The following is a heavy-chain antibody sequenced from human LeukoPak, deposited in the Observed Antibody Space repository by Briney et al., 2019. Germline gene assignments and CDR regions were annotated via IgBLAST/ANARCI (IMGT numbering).Heavy chain of an antibody. CDR2: INHSGST. D-gene: IGHD3-9*01. Sequence: SETLSLTCAVYGGSFSGYYWSWIRQPPGKGLEWIWEINHSGSTNYNPSLKSRVTISVDTSTNQFSLKLSSVTAADTAVYYCARGLKYYDILTGYWYYFDYRGQGTLVTVSS. V-gene: IGHV4-34*01. CDR1: GGSFSGYY. J-gene: IGHJ4*02. CDR3: ARGLKYYDILTGYWYYFDY.